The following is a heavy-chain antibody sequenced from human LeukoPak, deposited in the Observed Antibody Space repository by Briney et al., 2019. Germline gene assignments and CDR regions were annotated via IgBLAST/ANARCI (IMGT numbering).Heavy chain of an antibody. CDR3: ARDIPPPDSSGYAP. CDR1: GYTFTGYY. CDR2: INPNSGGT. J-gene: IGHJ5*02. Sequence: ASVKVSCKASGYTFTGYYMHWVRQAPGQGLEWMGWINPNSGGTNYAQKFQGRVTMTRDTSISTAYMELSRLRSDDTAVYYCARDIPPPDSSGYAPWGQGTLVTVSS. D-gene: IGHD3-22*01. V-gene: IGHV1-2*02.